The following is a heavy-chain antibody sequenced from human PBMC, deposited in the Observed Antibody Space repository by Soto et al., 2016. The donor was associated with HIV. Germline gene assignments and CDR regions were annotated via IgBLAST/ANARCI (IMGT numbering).Heavy chain of an antibody. CDR3: ARDRSFWSGSLYY. CDR2: INSDGSNT. V-gene: IGHV3-74*01. CDR1: GFNFSSYW. J-gene: IGHJ4*02. D-gene: IGHD3-3*01. Sequence: EVQLVESGGGLVQPGGSLRLSCAASGFNFSSYWMHWVRQAPGKGLMWVSRINSDGSNTRYADSVKGRFTISRDNAKNTLYLQMNSLRADDTAVYYCARDRSFWSGSLYYWGQGTLVTVSP.